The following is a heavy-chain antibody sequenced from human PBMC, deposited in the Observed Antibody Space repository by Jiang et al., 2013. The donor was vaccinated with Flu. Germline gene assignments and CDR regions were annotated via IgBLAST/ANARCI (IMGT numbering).Heavy chain of an antibody. CDR2: INHSGST. CDR1: GGSFSGYY. J-gene: IGHJ4*02. Sequence: LKPSETLSLTCAVYGGSFSGYYWSWIRQPPGKGLEWIGEINHSGSTNYNPSLKSRVTISVDTSKNQFSLKLSSVTAADTAVYYCARDGGSYRYVHYWGQGTLVTVSS. D-gene: IGHD3-16*02. V-gene: IGHV4-34*01. CDR3: ARDGGSYRYVHY.